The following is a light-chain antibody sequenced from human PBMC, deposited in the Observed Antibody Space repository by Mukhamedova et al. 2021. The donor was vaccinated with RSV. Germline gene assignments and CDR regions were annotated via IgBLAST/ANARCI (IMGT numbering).Light chain of an antibody. Sequence: KKPGQAPRLLIYGAATRATRIPARFSGSGSGTDFTLIISSLQSEDVAIYYCQQYNHWSPLTFGGGTKVEI. J-gene: IGKJ4*01. CDR3: QQYNHWSPLT. V-gene: IGKV3-15*01. CDR2: GAA.